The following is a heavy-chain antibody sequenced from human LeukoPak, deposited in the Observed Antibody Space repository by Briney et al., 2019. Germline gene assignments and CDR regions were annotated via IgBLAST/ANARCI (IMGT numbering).Heavy chain of an antibody. V-gene: IGHV3-15*01. Sequence: GALLRLSSASCGFTFSYAWMWCVRPARGEGLELVGRIKSRTGGGTTDYAAPVKGRFTNSRDHSKTTLYLQMNSLKTEDTAVYYCTTDLVVVPAAMMALPRMGWGQGTLVTVSS. J-gene: IGHJ4*02. D-gene: IGHD2-2*01. CDR3: TTDLVVVPAAMMALPRMG. CDR1: GFTFSYAW. CDR2: IKSRTGGGTT.